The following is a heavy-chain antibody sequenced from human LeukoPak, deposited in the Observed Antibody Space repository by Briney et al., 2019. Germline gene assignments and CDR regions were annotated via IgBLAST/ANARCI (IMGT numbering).Heavy chain of an antibody. Sequence: ASVKVSCKASGYTFTNYGISWVRQAPGQGLEWMGWMNPISGNTGHAQKFQGRVTMTRDTSISTAYMELSSLRSEDTAVYYCARGPPIRGYRYGYDTGYYYSYSMDVWGKGTTVTISS. CDR2: MNPISGNT. V-gene: IGHV1-8*02. CDR3: ARGPPIRGYRYGYDTGYYYSYSMDV. D-gene: IGHD5-18*01. J-gene: IGHJ6*03. CDR1: GYTFTNYG.